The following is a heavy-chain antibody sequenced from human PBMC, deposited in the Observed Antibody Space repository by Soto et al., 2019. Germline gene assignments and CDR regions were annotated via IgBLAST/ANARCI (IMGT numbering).Heavy chain of an antibody. J-gene: IGHJ4*02. Sequence: GGSLRLSCAASVFPFSSYWLSLVRHAPGKGLEWMANIKHDRSETYYVDSVKGRITLSRDNAKNSLYLQMNNVRAEDTAVYYCAIQWLVFWDYLGPGTMVTVAS. CDR3: AIQWLVFWDY. D-gene: IGHD6-19*01. V-gene: IGHV3-7*03. CDR2: IKHDRSET. CDR1: VFPFSSYW.